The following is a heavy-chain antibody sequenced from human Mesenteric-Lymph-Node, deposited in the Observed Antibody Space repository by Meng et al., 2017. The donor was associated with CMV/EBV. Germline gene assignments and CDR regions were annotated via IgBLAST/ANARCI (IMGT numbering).Heavy chain of an antibody. J-gene: IGHJ6*02. CDR3: ARVNMARYGDFYYYGMDV. CDR1: GDSISRSC. V-gene: IGHV4-59*01. Sequence: GSLRLSCTVSGDSISRSCWSWIRLSPGKGLEWIGYLHYSGSTDYNPSLKSRVTISVDTSKNHFSLKLSSVTAADTAVYFCARVNMARYGDFYYYGMDVWGQGTTVTVSS. D-gene: IGHD4-17*01. CDR2: LHYSGST.